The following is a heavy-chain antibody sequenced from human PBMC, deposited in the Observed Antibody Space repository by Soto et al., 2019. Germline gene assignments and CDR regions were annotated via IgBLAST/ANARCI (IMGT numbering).Heavy chain of an antibody. Sequence: QVQLVESGGGVVQPGTSLRLSCAASGFTFKTHAMHWVSQAPGKGLEWMAVIAYDGNEKFYADSVKGRFTISRDNSKNALYLQINTRRNEDTAVYYCGKDVGDYVPYYYGVDVWGQGTTVTVSS. V-gene: IGHV3-30*18. CDR3: GKDVGDYVPYYYGVDV. J-gene: IGHJ6*02. CDR2: IAYDGNEK. D-gene: IGHD1-26*01. CDR1: GFTFKTHA.